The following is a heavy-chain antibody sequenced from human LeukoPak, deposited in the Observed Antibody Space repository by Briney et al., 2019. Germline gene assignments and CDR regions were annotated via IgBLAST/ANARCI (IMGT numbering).Heavy chain of an antibody. CDR1: GYTFTSYY. V-gene: IGHV1-46*01. J-gene: IGHJ4*02. CDR3: AAEIGYYYGSGSYYNSFDY. CDR2: INPSGGST. D-gene: IGHD3-10*01. Sequence: ASVKVSCKASGYTFTSYYMHWVRQAPGQGLEWMGIINPSGGSTSYAQKFQGRVTMTRDTSTSTVYMELSSLRSEDTAVYYCAAEIGYYYGSGSYYNSFDYWGQGTLVTVSS.